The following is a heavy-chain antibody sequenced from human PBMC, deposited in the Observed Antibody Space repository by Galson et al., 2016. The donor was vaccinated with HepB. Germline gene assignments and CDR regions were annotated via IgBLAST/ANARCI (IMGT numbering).Heavy chain of an antibody. J-gene: IGHJ4*02. CDR2: IIPMFGTP. Sequence: SCKASGGTFRTYVINWVRQAPGQGLKWMGGIIPMFGTPNYSQKFQGRLPITADEFTSTAYMDLSGLRSEDTAVYYCASHTRGQYDSGRYEFNYRGQGALVIVSS. D-gene: IGHD3-10*01. CDR1: GGTFRTYV. V-gene: IGHV1-69*01. CDR3: ASHTRGQYDSGRYEFNY.